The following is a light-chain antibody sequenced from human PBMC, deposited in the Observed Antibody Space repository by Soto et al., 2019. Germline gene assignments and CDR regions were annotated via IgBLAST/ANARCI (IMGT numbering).Light chain of an antibody. J-gene: IGKJ4*01. CDR2: AAS. Sequence: DIHLTHSPTLLSASVGDRVSIHCRSSQTISNYLNWYQQKPGKAPKXMIYAASSLQSGVPLRFSGSGSGTDFTLTITSLQPEDVATYYCQQSYTTPPTLGGGTKVDI. CDR1: QTISNY. CDR3: QQSYTTPPT. V-gene: IGKV1-39*01.